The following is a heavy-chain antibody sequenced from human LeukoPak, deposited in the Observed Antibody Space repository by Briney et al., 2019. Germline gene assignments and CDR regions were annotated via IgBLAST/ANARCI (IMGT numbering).Heavy chain of an antibody. D-gene: IGHD2-15*01. V-gene: IGHV1-2*02. CDR3: ASLPYIVVVVAATQKDAFDI. CDR1: GYTFTGYY. J-gene: IGHJ3*02. Sequence: ASVKVSCKASGYTFTGYYMHWVRQAPGQGLEWMGWINPNSGGTNYAQKFQGRVTMTRDTSISTAYMELSRLRSDDTAVYYCASLPYIVVVVAATQKDAFDIWGQGTMVTVSS. CDR2: INPNSGGT.